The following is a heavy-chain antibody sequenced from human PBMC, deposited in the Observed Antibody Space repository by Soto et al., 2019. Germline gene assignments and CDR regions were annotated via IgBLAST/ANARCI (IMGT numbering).Heavy chain of an antibody. V-gene: IGHV3-30*18. J-gene: IGHJ5*02. D-gene: IGHD6-6*01. Sequence: GGSLRLSCAASGFTFSSYGMHWVRQAPGKGLEWVAVISYDGSNKYYADSVKGRFTISRDNSKNTLYLQMNSLRAEDTAVYYCAKGTQYSTRRDNWFDPWGQGTLVTVSS. CDR3: AKGTQYSTRRDNWFDP. CDR2: ISYDGSNK. CDR1: GFTFSSYG.